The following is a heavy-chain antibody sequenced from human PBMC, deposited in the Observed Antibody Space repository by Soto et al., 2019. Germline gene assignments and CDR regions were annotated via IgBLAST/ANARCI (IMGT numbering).Heavy chain of an antibody. J-gene: IGHJ6*02. CDR3: ASHTKYYYYYGMDV. V-gene: IGHV3-48*03. Sequence: VQLVESGGGLVQPGGSLRLSCAASGFTFSSYEMNWVRQAPGKGLEWVSYISSSGTTIYYADSVKGRFTISRDNAKNSLYLQMNSLRAEDTAVYYCASHTKYYYYYGMDVWGQGTTVTVSS. CDR1: GFTFSSYE. D-gene: IGHD2-8*01. CDR2: ISSSGTTI.